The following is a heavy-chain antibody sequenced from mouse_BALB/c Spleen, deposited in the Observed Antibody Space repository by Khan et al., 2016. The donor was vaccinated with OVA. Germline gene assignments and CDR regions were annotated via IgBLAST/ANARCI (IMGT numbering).Heavy chain of an antibody. CDR3: ARGLNYYGSWFAY. D-gene: IGHD1-1*01. V-gene: IGHV9-1*02. J-gene: IGHJ3*01. CDR2: INTYTGEQ. CDR1: GYTFTNFG. Sequence: QIQLVQSGPELKKPGETVKISCKASGYTFTNFGMNWVKQAPGKALKWMGWINTYTGEQTYADDLKGRFAFSLETSTSTAYLHINKLKNEDMATYFCARGLNYYGSWFAYWGQGTLVTVSA.